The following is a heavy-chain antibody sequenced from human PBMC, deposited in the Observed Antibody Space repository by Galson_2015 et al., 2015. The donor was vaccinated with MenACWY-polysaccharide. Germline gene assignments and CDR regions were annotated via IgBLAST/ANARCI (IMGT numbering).Heavy chain of an antibody. D-gene: IGHD1/OR15-1a*01. CDR3: ARQTTRRYSAALDI. CDR1: GFTFSTYA. J-gene: IGHJ3*02. Sequence: SLRLSCAASGFTFSTYAMNWVRQAPGKGLERVSTISSSGGNTYYADSVKGRFTISRDNSKNTLYLQMNSLRAEDTAVYYCARQTTRRYSAALDIWARATMVTVSS. V-gene: IGHV3-23*01. CDR2: ISSSGGNT.